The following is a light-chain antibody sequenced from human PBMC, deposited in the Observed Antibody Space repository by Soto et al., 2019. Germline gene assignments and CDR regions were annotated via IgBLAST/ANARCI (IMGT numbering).Light chain of an antibody. CDR2: GAS. V-gene: IGKV3-15*01. CDR3: QQYNNWPPYA. J-gene: IGKJ2*01. Sequence: EIVMTQSPATPSVSPGERATLSCRASQRVSSNLAWYQPKPGHAPRLLIYGASTRATGIPARFSGSGSGTEFPLTLSSLQSEDFAVYYGQQYNNWPPYAFGQGPKLASK. CDR1: QRVSSN.